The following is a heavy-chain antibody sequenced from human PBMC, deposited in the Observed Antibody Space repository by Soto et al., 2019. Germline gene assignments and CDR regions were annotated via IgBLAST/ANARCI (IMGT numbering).Heavy chain of an antibody. Sequence: SETLSLTCTVSGGSISSSSYYWGWIRQPPGKGLEWIGSIYYSGSTYYNPSLKSRVTISVDTSKNQFSLKLSSVTAADTAVYYCARHGGPVTLRYYYYGMDVWGQGTTVTVSS. D-gene: IGHD4-4*01. V-gene: IGHV4-39*01. CDR2: IYYSGST. J-gene: IGHJ6*02. CDR1: GGSISSSSYY. CDR3: ARHGGPVTLRYYYYGMDV.